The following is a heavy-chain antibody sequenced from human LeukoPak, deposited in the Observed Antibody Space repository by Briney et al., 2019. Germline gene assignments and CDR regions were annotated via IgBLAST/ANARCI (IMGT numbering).Heavy chain of an antibody. CDR2: INPNSGGT. V-gene: IGHV1-2*02. D-gene: IGHD4-17*01. J-gene: IGHJ3*02. CDR1: GYTFIGFY. CDR3: ARRDYADAFDI. Sequence: ASVTVSCKASGYTFIGFYMYWVRQAPGQGLECMGWINPNSGGTNYAQRFQGRVTMTRDTSINTAYMELSRLGSDDTAIYYCARRDYADAFDIWGQGTMVTVSS.